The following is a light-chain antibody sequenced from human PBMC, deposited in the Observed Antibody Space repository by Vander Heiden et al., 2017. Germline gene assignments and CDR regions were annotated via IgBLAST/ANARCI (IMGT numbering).Light chain of an antibody. V-gene: IGLV1-44*01. CDR3: ATWDDSLNVYV. CDR2: SNN. J-gene: IGLJ1*01. Sequence: QSVLPQPPSASGTPEQRVTISCSGSSPNIGGNTVNWYQHLPGTAPKLLIYSNNQRPSGVPDRFSASKSGTSASLAISGLQSEDEADYYCATWDDSLNVYVFGIGTKVTVL. CDR1: SPNIGGNT.